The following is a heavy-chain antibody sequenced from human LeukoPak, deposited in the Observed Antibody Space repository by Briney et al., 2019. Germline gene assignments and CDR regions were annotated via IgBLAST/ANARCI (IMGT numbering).Heavy chain of an antibody. J-gene: IGHJ3*02. CDR2: IYHSGST. Sequence: SETLSLTCAVPGYSISSGYYWGWIRQPPGKGLEWIGSIYHSGSTYYNPSLKSRVTISVDTSKNQFSLKLSSVTAADTAVYYCASILTVATTGSDAFDIWGQGTMVTVSS. CDR3: ASILTVATTGSDAFDI. CDR1: GYSISSGYY. D-gene: IGHD5-12*01. V-gene: IGHV4-38-2*01.